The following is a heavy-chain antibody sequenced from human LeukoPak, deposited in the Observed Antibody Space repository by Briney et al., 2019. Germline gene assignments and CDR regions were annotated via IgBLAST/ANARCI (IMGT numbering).Heavy chain of an antibody. J-gene: IGHJ4*02. CDR3: ATFPVPDYGRTGLDY. D-gene: IGHD3-16*01. V-gene: IGHV1-2*02. Sequence: ASVKVSCKASGYTFTGYYMHWVRQAPGQGLEWMGWINPNSGGTNYAQKFQGRVTMTEDTSTDTAYMELSSLRSEDTAVYYCATFPVPDYGRTGLDYWGQGTLVTVSS. CDR2: INPNSGGT. CDR1: GYTFTGYY.